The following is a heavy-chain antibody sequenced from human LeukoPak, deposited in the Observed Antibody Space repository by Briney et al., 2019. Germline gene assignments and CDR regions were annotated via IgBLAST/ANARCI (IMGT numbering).Heavy chain of an antibody. CDR2: IYTSGST. CDR3: ARNPYWCSSTSCCGYYMDV. Sequence: SETLSLTCTVSGGSISSGSYYWSWIRQPAGKGLEWIGRIYTSGSTNYNPSLKSRVTISVDTSKNQFSLKLSSVTAADTAVYYCARNPYWCSSTSCCGYYMDVWGKGTTVTVSS. CDR1: GGSISSGSYY. J-gene: IGHJ6*03. V-gene: IGHV4-61*02. D-gene: IGHD2-2*01.